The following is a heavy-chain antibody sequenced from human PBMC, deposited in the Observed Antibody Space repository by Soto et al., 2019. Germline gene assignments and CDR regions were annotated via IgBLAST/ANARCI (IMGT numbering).Heavy chain of an antibody. D-gene: IGHD6-19*01. CDR1: GGTFSSYA. Sequence: VKVSCKASGGTFSSYAISWVRQAPVQGLEWMGGIIPIFGTANYAQKFQGRVTITADESTSTAYMELSSLRSEDTAVYYCSSVAPGGMSYYYYGMDVWGQGTTVTVSS. CDR2: IIPIFGTA. V-gene: IGHV1-69*01. CDR3: SSVAPGGMSYYYYGMDV. J-gene: IGHJ6*02.